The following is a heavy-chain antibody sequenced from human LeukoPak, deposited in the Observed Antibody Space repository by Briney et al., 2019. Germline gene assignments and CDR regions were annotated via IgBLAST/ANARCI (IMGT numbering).Heavy chain of an antibody. D-gene: IGHD2-21*02. CDR2: IYPGDSDT. Sequence: GESLKISCKGSGYSFTSYWIGWVRQMPGKGLEWMGIIYPGDSDTRCSPSFQGQVTISADKSISTAYLQWSSLKASDTAIYYCARRPYCGGDCSYFDYWGQGTLVTVSS. V-gene: IGHV5-51*01. CDR3: ARRPYCGGDCSYFDY. J-gene: IGHJ4*02. CDR1: GYSFTSYW.